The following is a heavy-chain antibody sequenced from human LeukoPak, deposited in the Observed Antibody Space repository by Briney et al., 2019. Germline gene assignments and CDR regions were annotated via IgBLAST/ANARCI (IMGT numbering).Heavy chain of an antibody. CDR3: ARGSASGIYPIDY. V-gene: IGHV4-34*01. CDR1: GGSFSVYY. D-gene: IGHD5-12*01. CDR2: INHLGRT. Sequence: SETLSLTCAVYGGSFSVYYWSWIRQPPGKGLEWIAEINHLGRTNYNPALKSRATISIDTSKNQVFLKLSSVTAADTAVYYCARGSASGIYPIDYWGQGNLVTVSS. J-gene: IGHJ4*02.